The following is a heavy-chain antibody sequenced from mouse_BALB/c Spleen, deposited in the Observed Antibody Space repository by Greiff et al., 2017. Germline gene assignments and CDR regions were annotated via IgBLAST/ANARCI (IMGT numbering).Heavy chain of an antibody. J-gene: IGHJ2*01. Sequence: EVQVVESGGGLVQPGGSLRLSCATSGFTFTDYYMSWVRQPPGKALEWLGFIRNKANGYTTEYSASVKGRFTISRDNSQSILYLQMNTLRAEDSATYYCERDGRGDYWGQGTTLTVSS. CDR1: GFTFTDYY. CDR2: IRNKANGYTT. CDR3: ERDGRGDY. V-gene: IGHV7-3*02.